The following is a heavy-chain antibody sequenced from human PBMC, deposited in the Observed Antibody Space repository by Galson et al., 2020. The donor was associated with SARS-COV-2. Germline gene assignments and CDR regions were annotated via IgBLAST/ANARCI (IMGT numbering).Heavy chain of an antibody. D-gene: IGHD6-19*01. V-gene: IGHV4-39*07. CDR1: GGSISSSSYY. Sequence: ASETLSLTCTVSGGSISSSSYYWGWIRQPPGKGLEWIGSIYYSGSTYYNPSLKSRVTISVDTSKNQFSLKLSSVTAADTAVYYCARESGQWLVPPYFDYWGQVTLVTVSS. CDR2: IYYSGST. J-gene: IGHJ4*02. CDR3: ARESGQWLVPPYFDY.